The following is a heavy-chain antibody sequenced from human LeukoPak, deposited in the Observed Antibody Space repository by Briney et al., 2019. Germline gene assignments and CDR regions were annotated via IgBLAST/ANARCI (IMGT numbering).Heavy chain of an antibody. J-gene: IGHJ4*02. CDR3: ARDIQWLVPGY. CDR2: ISSSSSYI. V-gene: IGHV3-21*01. CDR1: GFTFSSYS. D-gene: IGHD6-19*01. Sequence: GGSLRLSCAASGFTFSSYSMNWVRQAPGKGLEWVSSISSSSSYIYYADSVKGRFTISRDNAKNSLYPQMNSLRAEDTAVYYCARDIQWLVPGYWGQGTLVTVSS.